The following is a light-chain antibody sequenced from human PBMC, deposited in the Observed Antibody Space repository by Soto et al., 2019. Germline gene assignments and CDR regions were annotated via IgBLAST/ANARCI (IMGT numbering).Light chain of an antibody. CDR1: QGIGND. Sequence: DIQMTQSPSSLSASVGDRVTITCRASQGIGNDLGWYQQKPGKAPKRLIYAASSLQSGVPSRFSGSGSGTDFTLTISSLEPEDFAVYYCQQRSNWPPVTFGQGTRLEIK. CDR3: QQRSNWPPVT. V-gene: IGKV1-17*01. CDR2: AAS. J-gene: IGKJ5*01.